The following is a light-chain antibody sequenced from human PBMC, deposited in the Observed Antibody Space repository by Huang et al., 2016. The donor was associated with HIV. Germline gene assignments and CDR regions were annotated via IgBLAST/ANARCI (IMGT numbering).Light chain of an antibody. CDR2: DAF. J-gene: IGKJ4*01. Sequence: TQSPATLSLSPGERATLSCRASQSVSSYLAWYQQKPGRAPRLLIYDAFNRATGIPARFSGSGSGTDFTLTISSLEPEDFAVYYCQQRSNWPLTFGGGTKVEIK. V-gene: IGKV3-11*01. CDR1: QSVSSY. CDR3: QQRSNWPLT.